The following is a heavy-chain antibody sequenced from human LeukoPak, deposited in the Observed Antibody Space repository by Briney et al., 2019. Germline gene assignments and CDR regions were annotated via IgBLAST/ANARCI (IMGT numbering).Heavy chain of an antibody. J-gene: IGHJ4*02. CDR1: GFTFSSYA. CDR2: ISSNGGST. Sequence: GGSLRLSCAASGFTFSSYAMHWVRQAPGKGLEYVSAISSNGGSTYYANSVKGRFTISRDDSKSIAYLQMNNLKTEDTAVYYCSRVKHSSGYSTFDYWGQGTLVTVSS. D-gene: IGHD3-22*01. V-gene: IGHV3-64*01. CDR3: SRVKHSSGYSTFDY.